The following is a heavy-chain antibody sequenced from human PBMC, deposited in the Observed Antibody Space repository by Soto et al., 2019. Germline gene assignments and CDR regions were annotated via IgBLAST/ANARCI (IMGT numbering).Heavy chain of an antibody. CDR1: GGTFSNYP. V-gene: IGHV1-69*13. CDR3: ARDTGQFRRVGEPIIAYTAHMAT. D-gene: IGHD2-21*01. Sequence: SLKVSCKASGGTFSNYPVSWVRQAPGQGLEWMGGFIPIFGKSNYAQRFQGRITFTADEFMTTAYIELSSLRSEDTAVYFCARDTGQFRRVGEPIIAYTAHMATWGQGAAVTIS. CDR2: FIPIFGKS. J-gene: IGHJ6*02.